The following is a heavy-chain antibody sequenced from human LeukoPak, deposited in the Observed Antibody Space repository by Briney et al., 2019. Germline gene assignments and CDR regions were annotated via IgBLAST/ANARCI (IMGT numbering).Heavy chain of an antibody. Sequence: PSETLSLTCTVSGGSISSSSYYWGWIRQPPGKGLEWIGSIYYSGSTYYNPSLKSRVTISVDTSNNQFSLKLSSVTAADTVVYYCGQHGGIQLWFHAQNWFDPWGQGTLVTVSS. D-gene: IGHD5-18*01. CDR2: IYYSGST. CDR1: GGSISSSSYY. V-gene: IGHV4-39*01. CDR3: GQHGGIQLWFHAQNWFDP. J-gene: IGHJ5*02.